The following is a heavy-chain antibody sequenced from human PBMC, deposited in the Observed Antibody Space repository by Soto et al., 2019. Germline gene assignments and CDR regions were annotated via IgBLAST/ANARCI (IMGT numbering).Heavy chain of an antibody. CDR1: GGAVTSRKSY. D-gene: IGHD2-2*01. Sequence: SGGAVTSRKSYWGWNRQPPGKGLEWIGYIYYSGNTILNASLRSRVTLSVDTSKNQFSLNLSSVTAADTAVYYCVRYCSTTKCPFDYWGQGALVTVSS. CDR3: VRYCSTTKCPFDY. CDR2: IYYSGNT. V-gene: IGHV4-30-4*01. J-gene: IGHJ4*02.